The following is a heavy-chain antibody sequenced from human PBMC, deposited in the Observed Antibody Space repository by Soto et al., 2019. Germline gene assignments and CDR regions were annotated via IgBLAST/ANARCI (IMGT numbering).Heavy chain of an antibody. D-gene: IGHD4-17*01. CDR2: VYYRGRS. Sequence: SETLSLTCTVSGGSVTNSSYYWGWIRQSPGKGLEWIGSVYYRGRSYSKSSVKSRVTISVDTSKNRFSLSLNSVTASDTAVYFCVSQRTTVPTQAYFDYWGPGALVTVSS. V-gene: IGHV4-39*01. CDR1: GGSVTNSSYY. CDR3: VSQRTTVPTQAYFDY. J-gene: IGHJ4*02.